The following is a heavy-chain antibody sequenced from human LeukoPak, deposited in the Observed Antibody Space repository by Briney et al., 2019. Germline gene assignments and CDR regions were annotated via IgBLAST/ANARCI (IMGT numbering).Heavy chain of an antibody. V-gene: IGHV3-64D*06. Sequence: PGGSLRLSCSGSGFTFSNYAIHWVRQAPGKGPEYVSVINSSGDKTYYADSVKGRFTISRDNSKNTVSLQMSSLRAEDTAMYYCVKDLYKGDTSTWYYFDYWAREPWSPSPQ. CDR3: VKDLYKGDTSTWYYFDY. D-gene: IGHD6-13*01. CDR1: GFTFSNYA. CDR2: INSSGDKT. J-gene: IGHJ4*02.